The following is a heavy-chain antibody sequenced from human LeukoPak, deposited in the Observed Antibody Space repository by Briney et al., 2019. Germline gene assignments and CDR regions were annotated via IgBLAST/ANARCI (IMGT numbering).Heavy chain of an antibody. CDR2: IKEDGTEK. CDR3: ARVVNEKINSGYYSDY. V-gene: IGHV3-7*01. D-gene: IGHD3-22*01. CDR1: GFTFGTYW. J-gene: IGHJ4*02. Sequence: GGSLRLSCAASGFTFGTYWMSWVRQAPGKGLEWVANIKEDGTEKNYVDSVKGGFTISRDNAKNSLYLQMNSLRAEDTAVYYCARVVNEKINSGYYSDYWGQGTLVTVSS.